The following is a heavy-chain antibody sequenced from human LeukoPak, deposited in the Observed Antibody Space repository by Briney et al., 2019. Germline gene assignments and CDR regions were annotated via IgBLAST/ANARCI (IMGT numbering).Heavy chain of an antibody. CDR1: GFTFDDYA. CDR2: FSWNSGSI. J-gene: IGHJ6*02. Sequence: GRSLRLSCAASGFTFDDYAMHWVRQAPGKGLEWVSGFSWNSGSIGYADSVKGRFTISRDNAKNSLYLQMNSLRAEDTALYYCAKDMVAVAGQRDYYYGMDVWGQGTTVTVSS. V-gene: IGHV3-9*01. D-gene: IGHD6-19*01. CDR3: AKDMVAVAGQRDYYYGMDV.